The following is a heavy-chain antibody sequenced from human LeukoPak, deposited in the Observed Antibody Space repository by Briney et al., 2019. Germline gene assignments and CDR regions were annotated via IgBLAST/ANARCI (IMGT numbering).Heavy chain of an antibody. D-gene: IGHD3-9*01. CDR3: ARIRCGHSGSVCYNH. J-gene: IGHJ4*02. V-gene: IGHV4-34*01. CDR2: ISHTEGT. Sequence: WETLPLTCGVFGVSINDYYWSWIRQSPGKGLEWIGEISHTEGTRYNPSLESRVTMSVGTSENQLSLKLIFVTAADTAVYYCARIRCGHSGSVCYNHWGLGTLVTVSS. CDR1: GVSINDYY.